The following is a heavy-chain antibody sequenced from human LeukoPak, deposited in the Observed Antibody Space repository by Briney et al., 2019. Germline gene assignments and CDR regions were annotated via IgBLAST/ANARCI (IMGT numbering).Heavy chain of an antibody. V-gene: IGHV1-3*03. D-gene: IGHD1-26*01. CDR3: ARDHSGSYYGVDY. Sequence: GASVKVSCKTSGYRFTGYYMHWVRQAPGQRLEWMGWINAGNGNTKYSQEFQGRVTITRDTSASTAYMELSSLRSEDMAVYYCARDHSGSYYGVDYWGQGTLVTVSS. CDR2: INAGNGNT. CDR1: GYRFTGYY. J-gene: IGHJ4*02.